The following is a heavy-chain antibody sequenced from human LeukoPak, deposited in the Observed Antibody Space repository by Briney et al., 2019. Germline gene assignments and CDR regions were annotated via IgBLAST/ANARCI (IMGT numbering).Heavy chain of an antibody. CDR2: IYPGDSDT. CDR3: ARNQSDCRGGTCYPRGFHY. D-gene: IGHD2-15*01. J-gene: IGHJ4*02. V-gene: IGHV5-51*01. CDR1: GYSFTNYW. Sequence: GESLKISCQGSGYSFTNYWIGWVRQMPGKGLEWMGIIYPGDSDTRYSPSFQGQVTISADKSISTAYLQWSSLKASDTAMYYCARNQSDCRGGTCYPRGFHYWGQGALVTVSS.